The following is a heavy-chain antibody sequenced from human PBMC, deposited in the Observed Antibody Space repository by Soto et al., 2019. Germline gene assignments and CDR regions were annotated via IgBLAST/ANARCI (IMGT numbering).Heavy chain of an antibody. D-gene: IGHD6-6*01. V-gene: IGHV4-31*03. CDR1: GGPISSGGYY. J-gene: IGHJ3*02. CDR3: ARVGISSSDAFDI. CDR2: IFYSGST. Sequence: SETLSLTCTVSGGPISSGGYYWSWIRQHPGKGLEWIGYIFYSGSTYYNPSLTSRVNISVDTSKNHFSLKLPSMTDADTAIYSCARVGISSSDAFDILGQGTRGTVS.